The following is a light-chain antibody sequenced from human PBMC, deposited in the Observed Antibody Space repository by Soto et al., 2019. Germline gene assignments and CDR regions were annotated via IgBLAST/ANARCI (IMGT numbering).Light chain of an antibody. V-gene: IGKV1-12*01. CDR1: QGISSW. Sequence: DIQMTQSPSSVSASVGDRVTMTCRASQGISSWLVWYQQKAGKAPKLLIYAASKLQSGVPSRFSGSGSGTDFTLTISSLQPEDSATYYCQQANSFPQTFGQGTKLEIK. J-gene: IGKJ1*01. CDR3: QQANSFPQT. CDR2: AAS.